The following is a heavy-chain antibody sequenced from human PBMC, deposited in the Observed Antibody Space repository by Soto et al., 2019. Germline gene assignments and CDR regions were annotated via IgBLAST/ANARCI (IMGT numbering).Heavy chain of an antibody. Sequence: QVHLVQSGAEVKKPGASVKVSCKGSGYAFTTYGITWVRQAPGQGLEWMGWISAHNGNTNYAQKLQGRVTVTRDTSTSTAYMELRSLRSDATAVYYCARGRDGDYWGQGALVTGSS. CDR2: ISAHNGNT. CDR3: ARGRDGDY. V-gene: IGHV1-18*01. CDR1: GYAFTTYG. J-gene: IGHJ4*02. D-gene: IGHD6-6*01.